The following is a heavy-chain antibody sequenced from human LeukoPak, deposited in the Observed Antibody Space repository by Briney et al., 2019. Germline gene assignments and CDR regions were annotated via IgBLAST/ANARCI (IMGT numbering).Heavy chain of an antibody. CDR1: RYTFTSYY. CDR3: ARGAVAGYYFDY. CDR2: INPSGGST. Sequence: GASVKVSCKASRYTFTSYYMHWVRQAPGQGLEWMGIINPSGGSTSYAQKFQGRVTVTRDTSTSTVYMELSSLRSEDTAVYYCARGAVAGYYFDYWGQGTLVTVSS. V-gene: IGHV1-46*01. D-gene: IGHD6-19*01. J-gene: IGHJ4*02.